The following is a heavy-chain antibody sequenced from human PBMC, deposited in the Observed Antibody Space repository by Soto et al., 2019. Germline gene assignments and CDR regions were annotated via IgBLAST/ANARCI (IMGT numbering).Heavy chain of an antibody. CDR3: AKNRQFRSYYESAGHYDN. D-gene: IGHD3-10*01. J-gene: IGHJ4*02. V-gene: IGHV3-23*01. Sequence: EVELLESGGGLVQPGGSLRLSCVASGFTFKNYDMMWIRQAPGKGLEWVSGISGSGGVTYYADSVKGRFTISRDNSKNTLYLQMNSLRAEDTAIYYCAKNRQFRSYYESAGHYDNWGQGTLVTVSS. CDR2: ISGSGGVT. CDR1: GFTFKNYD.